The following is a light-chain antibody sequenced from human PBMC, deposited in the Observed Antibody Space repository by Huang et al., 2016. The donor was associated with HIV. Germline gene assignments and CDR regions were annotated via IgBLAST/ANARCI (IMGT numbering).Light chain of an antibody. J-gene: IGKJ1*01. V-gene: IGKV3-11*01. CDR2: DES. Sequence: EIILTQSPATLSLFPGERATLSCRASQSVSTYLALYQQKPGQAPRLLSYDESKRATGIPARFSGSGSATDFTLTISSLEPEDFAVYYCQQRSNWPGTFGQGTKVEV. CDR1: QSVSTY. CDR3: QQRSNWPGT.